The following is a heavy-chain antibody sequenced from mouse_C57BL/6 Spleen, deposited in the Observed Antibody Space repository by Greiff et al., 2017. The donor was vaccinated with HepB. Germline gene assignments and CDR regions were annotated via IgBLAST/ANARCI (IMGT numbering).Heavy chain of an antibody. J-gene: IGHJ2*01. D-gene: IGHD1-1*01. Sequence: EVQLQQSGAELVRPGASVKLSCTASGFNIKDYYMHWVKQRPEQGLEWIGRIDPEDGDTEYAPKFQGKATMTADTSSNTAYLQLSSLTSEDTAVYYCNMGYGSSFDYWGQGTTLTVSS. V-gene: IGHV14-1*01. CDR2: IDPEDGDT. CDR3: NMGYGSSFDY. CDR1: GFNIKDYY.